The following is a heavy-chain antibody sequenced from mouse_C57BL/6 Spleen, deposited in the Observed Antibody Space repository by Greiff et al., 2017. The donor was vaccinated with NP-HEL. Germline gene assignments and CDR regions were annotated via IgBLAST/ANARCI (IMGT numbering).Heavy chain of an antibody. V-gene: IGHV1-64*01. Sequence: QVQLQQSGAELVKPGASVKLSCKASGYTFTSYWMHWVKQRPGQGLEWIGMIHPNSGSTNYNEKFKSKATLTVDKSSSTAYMQLSSLTSEDSAVYYGARSADSRDYAMDYWGQGTSVTVSS. CDR1: GYTFTSYW. CDR3: ARSADSRDYAMDY. J-gene: IGHJ4*01. CDR2: IHPNSGST. D-gene: IGHD2-4*01.